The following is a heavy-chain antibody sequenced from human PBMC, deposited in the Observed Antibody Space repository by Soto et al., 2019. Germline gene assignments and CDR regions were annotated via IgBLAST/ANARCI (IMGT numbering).Heavy chain of an antibody. CDR1: GGSISSSNW. J-gene: IGHJ4*02. D-gene: IGHD3-10*01. CDR2: IYHSGST. V-gene: IGHV4-4*02. Sequence: SLTCAVSGGSISSSNWWSWVRQPPGKGLEWIGEIYHSGSTNYNPSLKSRVTISVDKSKNQFSLKLSSVTAADTAVYYCARDSAGYYYGSRSYDYWGQGTLVTVSS. CDR3: ARDSAGYYYGSRSYDY.